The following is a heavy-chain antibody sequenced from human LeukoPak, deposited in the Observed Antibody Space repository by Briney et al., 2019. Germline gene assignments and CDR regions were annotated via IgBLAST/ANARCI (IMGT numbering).Heavy chain of an antibody. Sequence: GGSLRLSCAASGFTFSSYAMSWVRQAPGKGLEWVSAISGSGGSTYYADSVKGRFTISRDNSKNTLYLQMNSLRAEDTAVYYCAKDRHRYHYDGSGYPPYWGRGTLVTVSS. CDR3: AKDRHRYHYDGSGYPPY. J-gene: IGHJ4*02. CDR1: GFTFSSYA. D-gene: IGHD3-22*01. V-gene: IGHV3-23*01. CDR2: ISGSGGST.